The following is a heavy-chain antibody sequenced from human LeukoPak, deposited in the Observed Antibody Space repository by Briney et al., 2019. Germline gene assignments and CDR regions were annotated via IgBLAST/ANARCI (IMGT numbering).Heavy chain of an antibody. CDR3: GRDPTYRNYFDS. D-gene: IGHD1-1*01. Sequence: ASVKVSCKASGNSLNNYHMHWVRQAPGQGLEWLGIIRPGGDGPSYAQKFQGRVTMTRDMSTSTVYMELSSLTSDDTAVYYCGRDPTYRNYFDSWGQGTLVTLSS. V-gene: IGHV1-46*02. J-gene: IGHJ4*02. CDR1: GNSLNNYH. CDR2: IRPGGDGP.